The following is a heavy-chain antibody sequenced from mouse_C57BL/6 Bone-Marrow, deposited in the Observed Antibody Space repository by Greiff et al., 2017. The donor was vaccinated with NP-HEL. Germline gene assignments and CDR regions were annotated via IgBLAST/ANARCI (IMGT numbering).Heavy chain of an antibody. D-gene: IGHD2-3*01. CDR3: ARSEGWLDY. CDR2: IDPSDSYT. CDR1: GYTFTSYW. J-gene: IGHJ2*01. Sequence: VQLQQPGAELVMPGASVKLSCKASGYTFTSYWMHWVKQRPGQGLEWIGEIDPSDSYTNYNQKFKGKSTLTVDKSSSTAYMQLSSLTSEDSAVYYCARSEGWLDYWGQGTTLTVSS. V-gene: IGHV1-69*01.